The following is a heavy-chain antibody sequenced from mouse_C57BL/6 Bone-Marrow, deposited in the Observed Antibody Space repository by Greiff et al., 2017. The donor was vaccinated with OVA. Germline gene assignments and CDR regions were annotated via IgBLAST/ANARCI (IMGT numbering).Heavy chain of an antibody. D-gene: IGHD2-3*01. V-gene: IGHV5-4*03. CDR1: GFTFSSYA. CDR2: ISDGGSYT. Sequence: EVKLVESGGGLVKPGGSLKLSCAASGFTFSSYAMSWVRQTPEKRLEWVATISDGGSYTYYPDNVKGRFTISRDNAKNNLYLQMSHLKSEDTAMYYCAGDGYPFAYWGQGTLVTVSA. J-gene: IGHJ3*01. CDR3: AGDGYPFAY.